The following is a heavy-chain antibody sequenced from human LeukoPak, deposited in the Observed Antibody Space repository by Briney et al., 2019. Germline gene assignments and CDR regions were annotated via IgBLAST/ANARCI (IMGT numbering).Heavy chain of an antibody. CDR1: GGSISSYY. Sequence: KASETLSLTCTVSGGSISSYYWSWIRQPPGKGLEWIGYIYYSGSTNYNPSLKSRVTISVDTSKNQFSLKLNSVTAADTAVYYCARRLGDYYLDVWGKGTTVTVSS. CDR2: IYYSGST. V-gene: IGHV4-59*08. J-gene: IGHJ6*03. CDR3: ARRLGDYYLDV.